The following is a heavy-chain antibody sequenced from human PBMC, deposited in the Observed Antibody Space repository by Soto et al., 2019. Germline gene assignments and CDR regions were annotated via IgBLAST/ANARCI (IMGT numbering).Heavy chain of an antibody. Sequence: PGRSLRLSCAASGFTFSSYSMNWVRQAQGKGLEWVSYISRSSSTTYYADSVKGRFTISRDNAKNSLYLQMNSLRDEDTAVYYCARDSDYYDSSGYYSEYFQHWGQGTLVTVSS. CDR1: GFTFSSYS. V-gene: IGHV3-48*02. CDR2: ISRSSSTT. D-gene: IGHD3-22*01. J-gene: IGHJ1*01. CDR3: ARDSDYYDSSGYYSEYFQH.